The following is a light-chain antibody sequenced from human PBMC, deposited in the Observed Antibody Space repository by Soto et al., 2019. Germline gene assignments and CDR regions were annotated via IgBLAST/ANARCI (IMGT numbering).Light chain of an antibody. J-gene: IGKJ4*01. CDR1: QGISTY. V-gene: IGKV1-9*01. CDR3: QQLNGYVALT. CDR2: DAS. Sequence: DIQLTQSPSFLYASVGDRVTITCRASQGISTYLAWYQQRPGKAPKLLIYDASTLQSGVPSRFSGSRSGTEFTLTISSVQPEDFATYYCQQLNGYVALTFGGGTKVEIK.